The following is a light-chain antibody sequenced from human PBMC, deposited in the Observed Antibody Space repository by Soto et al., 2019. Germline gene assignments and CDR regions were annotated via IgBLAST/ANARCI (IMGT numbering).Light chain of an antibody. CDR3: LQGTYQPHI. Sequence: DVVMTQSPLSLSVTPGQPASISCSSSQSLVHTDGNTYLNWFHQRPGQSPRRLIYQVSHRDSGVPDRFSGSGSGTDFTLRITRVEAEDVGVYYCLQGTYQPHIFGQGTKLEIK. J-gene: IGKJ2*01. CDR1: QSLVHTDGNTY. CDR2: QVS. V-gene: IGKV2-30*02.